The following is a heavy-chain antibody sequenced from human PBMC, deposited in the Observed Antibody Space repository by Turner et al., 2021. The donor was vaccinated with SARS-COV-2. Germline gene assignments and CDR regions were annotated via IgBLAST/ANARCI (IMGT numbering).Heavy chain of an antibody. J-gene: IGHJ4*02. CDR2: ISAYNGYT. CDR1: GYTFTSYG. CDR3: ARDSNNRDYYESSGYYSFDY. V-gene: IGHV1-18*01. D-gene: IGHD3-22*01. Sequence: QAQLVQSGAEVKKPGASVNVPCKASGYTFTSYGISWVRQAPGQGLEWMGWISAYNGYTNYAQKLQGRVTMTTDTSTSTAYMELGSLRSDDTAVYYCARDSNNRDYYESSGYYSFDYWGQGTLVTVSS.